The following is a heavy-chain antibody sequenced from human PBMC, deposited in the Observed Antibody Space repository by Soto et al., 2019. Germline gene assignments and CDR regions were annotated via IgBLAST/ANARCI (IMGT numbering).Heavy chain of an antibody. CDR1: GYTFTGYY. J-gene: IGHJ4*02. CDR2: INPNSGGT. CDR3: ARTHCSSTRCYVGSWDY. Sequence: QVQLVQSGAEVKKPGASVKVSCRASGYTFTGYYMHWVRQAPGQGLEWMGWINPNSGGTNYAQNFQGWVTMTMDTSISTAYMELSRLRSDDTAVYYCARTHCSSTRCYVGSWDYWGQGTLVTVSS. D-gene: IGHD2-2*01. V-gene: IGHV1-2*04.